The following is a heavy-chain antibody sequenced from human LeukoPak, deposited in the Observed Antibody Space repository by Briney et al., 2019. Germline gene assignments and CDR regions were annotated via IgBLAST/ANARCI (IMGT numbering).Heavy chain of an antibody. D-gene: IGHD6-19*01. Sequence: GGSLRLSCAASGFTFGSYGMHWVRQAPGKGLEWVAVIWYDGSNKYYADSVKGRFTISRDNSKNTLYLQMNSLRAEDTAVYYCARDHSSGWYSDYFDYWGQGTLVTVSS. CDR1: GFTFGSYG. V-gene: IGHV3-33*01. CDR3: ARDHSSGWYSDYFDY. J-gene: IGHJ4*02. CDR2: IWYDGSNK.